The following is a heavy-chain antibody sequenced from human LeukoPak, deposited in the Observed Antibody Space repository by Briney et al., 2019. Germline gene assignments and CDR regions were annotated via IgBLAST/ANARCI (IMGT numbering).Heavy chain of an antibody. CDR3: TRVTTGHDY. Sequence: SETLSLTCAVSGVSFDDYYWAWVRQTPGKGLEWIGEINHSGYTNDSPSLKSRVTLSIDTSRKQFSLNLRSVAVADAGFYYCTRVTTGHDYWGQGTLVTVSS. D-gene: IGHD4-17*01. J-gene: IGHJ4*02. CDR1: GVSFDDYY. V-gene: IGHV4-34*01. CDR2: INHSGYT.